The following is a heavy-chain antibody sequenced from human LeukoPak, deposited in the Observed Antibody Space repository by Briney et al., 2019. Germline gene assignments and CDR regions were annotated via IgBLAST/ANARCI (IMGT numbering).Heavy chain of an antibody. D-gene: IGHD3/OR15-3a*01. CDR3: ARDGLGVADLDY. CDR1: GFMFNSYA. V-gene: IGHV3-48*03. Sequence: PGGSLRLSCVASGFMFNSYAMNWVRQAPGKGLEWLSYISSSGTTIYSADSVKGRFTISRDNAKNSLYLHMNSLRGEDTAAYYCARDGLGVADLDYWGQGTLVTVSS. J-gene: IGHJ4*02. CDR2: ISSSGTTI.